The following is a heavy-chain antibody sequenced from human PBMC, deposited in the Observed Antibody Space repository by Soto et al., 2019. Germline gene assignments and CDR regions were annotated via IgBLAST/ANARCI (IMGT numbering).Heavy chain of an antibody. CDR2: IYPGDSDT. D-gene: IGHD6-13*01. V-gene: IGHV5-51*01. Sequence: PGESLKISCKGSGYSFIDYWIGWVRQVPGKGLEWMGVIYPGDSDTRYSPSFQGQVTISADKSISTAYLQWSSLKASDTAMYYCARHIAAAGFYYYYGMDVWGQGTTVTVSS. CDR3: ARHIAAAGFYYYYGMDV. J-gene: IGHJ6*02. CDR1: GYSFIDYW.